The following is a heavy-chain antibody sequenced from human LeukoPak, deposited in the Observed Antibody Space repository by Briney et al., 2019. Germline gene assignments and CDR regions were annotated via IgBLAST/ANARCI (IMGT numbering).Heavy chain of an antibody. CDR2: ISSSGSTI. V-gene: IGHV3-11*01. CDR3: ARGLRSSWYEGAFDI. CDR1: GFTFSDYY. J-gene: IGHJ3*02. Sequence: KPGGSLRLSCAASGFTFSDYYMSWIRQAPGEGLEWVSYISSSGSTIYYADSVKGRFTISRDNAKNSLYLRMNSLRAEDTAVYYCARGLRSSWYEGAFDIWGQGTMVTVSS. D-gene: IGHD6-13*01.